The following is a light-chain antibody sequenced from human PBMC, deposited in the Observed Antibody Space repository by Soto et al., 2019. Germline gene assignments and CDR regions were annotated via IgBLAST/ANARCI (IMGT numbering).Light chain of an antibody. V-gene: IGKV3-15*01. Sequence: MTLAPAAVSVSPGERATLSCRASQTINNNVAWYQQKPGQAPRLLIYNVSTTATGIPARFSGSGSGTEFTLTISSLQSEDFAVYYCQHYNNWPPPFGRRTRLEIK. CDR1: QTINNN. CDR2: NVS. CDR3: QHYNNWPPP. J-gene: IGKJ5*01.